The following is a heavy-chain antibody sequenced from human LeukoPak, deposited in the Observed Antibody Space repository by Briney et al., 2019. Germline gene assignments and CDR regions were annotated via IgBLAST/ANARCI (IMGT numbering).Heavy chain of an antibody. Sequence: PGGSLRLSCAASGFTFSSFAMHWARQAPGKGLEWVAVISYDGSNKYYADSVKGRFTISRDNSKNTLYLQMNSLRAGDTAVYYCAREQAQLEFDYWGQGTLVTVSS. CDR2: ISYDGSNK. J-gene: IGHJ4*02. CDR3: AREQAQLEFDY. V-gene: IGHV3-30-3*01. CDR1: GFTFSSFA. D-gene: IGHD3-10*01.